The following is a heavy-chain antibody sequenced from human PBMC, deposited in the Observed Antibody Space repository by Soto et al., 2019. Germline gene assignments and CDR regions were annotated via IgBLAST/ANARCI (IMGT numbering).Heavy chain of an antibody. Sequence: SETLSLTCNVSAGSIPTDYWSWVRQAPGGGLELIGYISSSGIPVYPPSLKSRLSISVDPSKNHFSLALTSVTAADTATYYCARFFIVGAPGSYYTGSDVWGQGTMVTVSS. D-gene: IGHD1-26*01. V-gene: IGHV4-59*01. CDR3: ARFFIVGAPGSYYTGSDV. CDR1: AGSIPTDY. J-gene: IGHJ6*02. CDR2: ISSSGIP.